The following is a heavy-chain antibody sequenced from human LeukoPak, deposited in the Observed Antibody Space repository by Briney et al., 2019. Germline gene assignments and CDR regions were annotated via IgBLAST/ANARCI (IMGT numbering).Heavy chain of an antibody. CDR2: ISGSGGYT. D-gene: IGHD5-18*01. V-gene: IGHV3-23*01. CDR3: AKGIHQWLSDNDH. Sequence: GGSLRLSCAASGFTFSIYAMSWVRQAPGKGLEWVSVISGSGGYTSYADSVKGRFTISRDNSKNTLYLQMNSLRAEDTAVYYCAKGIHQWLSDNDHWGQGTLVTVSS. CDR1: GFTFSIYA. J-gene: IGHJ4*02.